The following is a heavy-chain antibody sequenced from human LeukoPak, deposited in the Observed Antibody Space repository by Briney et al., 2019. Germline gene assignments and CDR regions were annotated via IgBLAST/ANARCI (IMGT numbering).Heavy chain of an antibody. V-gene: IGHV3-30-3*01. Sequence: GGSLRLSCAASGFTFSSYAMHWVRQAPGKGLEWVAVISYDGSNKYYADSVKGRFTISRDNSKNTLYLQMNSLRAEDTAVYYCASPRYYYGSGSANIKDYYYYYYGMDVWGQGTTVTVSS. CDR3: ASPRYYYGSGSANIKDYYYYYYGMDV. D-gene: IGHD3-10*01. CDR1: GFTFSSYA. CDR2: ISYDGSNK. J-gene: IGHJ6*02.